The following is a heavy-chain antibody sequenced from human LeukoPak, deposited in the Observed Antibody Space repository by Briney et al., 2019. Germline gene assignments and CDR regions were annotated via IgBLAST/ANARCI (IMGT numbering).Heavy chain of an antibody. CDR3: ARAQPGIAAAGFDY. J-gene: IGHJ4*02. CDR2: IKQDGSEK. Sequence: GVSLRLSCAASGFTFSSYWMSWVRQAPGKGLEWVANIKQDGSEKYYVDSVKGRFTISRDNAKNSLYLQMNSLRAEDTAVCYCARAQPGIAAAGFDYWGQGTLVTVSS. CDR1: GFTFSSYW. D-gene: IGHD6-13*01. V-gene: IGHV3-7*01.